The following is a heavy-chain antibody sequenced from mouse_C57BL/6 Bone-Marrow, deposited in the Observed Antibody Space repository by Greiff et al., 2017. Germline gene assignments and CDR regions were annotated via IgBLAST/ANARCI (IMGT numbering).Heavy chain of an antibody. J-gene: IGHJ1*03. Sequence: VKLVESGAELVRPGASVKLSCKASGYTFTDYYINWVKQRPGQGLEWIARIYPGSGNTYYNEKVKGKATLTSEKSSSTAYMQLSSLTSEDSAVSVFGRNFNYYGSKYDYWYFGVWGTGTTVTVSS. CDR2: IYPGSGNT. D-gene: IGHD1-1*01. V-gene: IGHV1-76*01. CDR3: GRNFNYYGSKYDYWYFGV. CDR1: GYTFTDYY.